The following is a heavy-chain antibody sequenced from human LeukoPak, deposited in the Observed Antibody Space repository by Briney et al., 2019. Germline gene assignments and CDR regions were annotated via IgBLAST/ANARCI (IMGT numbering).Heavy chain of an antibody. J-gene: IGHJ3*02. CDR3: ARQKYSSGLDAFDI. V-gene: IGHV5-51*01. D-gene: IGHD5-18*01. CDR1: GYSFTNYL. Sequence: GEALKISCKGSGYSFTNYLIGWVRQMPGKGLEWITIIYPGDSDTRYSPSFQGQVTISADKSINTAYLQWSSLKASDSAMYYCARQKYSSGLDAFDIWGQGTMVTVSS. CDR2: IYPGDSDT.